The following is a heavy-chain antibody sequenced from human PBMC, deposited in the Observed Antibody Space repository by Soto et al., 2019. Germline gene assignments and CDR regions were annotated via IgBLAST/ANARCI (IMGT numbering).Heavy chain of an antibody. Sequence: QVQLVQSGAEVKKPGASVKVSCKASGDTFTDYYIHWVRQAPGQGLEWMGKVNPSGGHTTYAQHFLGRMTMTRDTSTSTHYMELTSLTSEDTAVYYCARGGHVVVVTAALDYWGQGTLVTVSS. CDR2: VNPSGGHT. CDR1: GDTFTDYY. CDR3: ARGGHVVVVTAALDY. V-gene: IGHV1-46*01. J-gene: IGHJ4*02. D-gene: IGHD2-21*02.